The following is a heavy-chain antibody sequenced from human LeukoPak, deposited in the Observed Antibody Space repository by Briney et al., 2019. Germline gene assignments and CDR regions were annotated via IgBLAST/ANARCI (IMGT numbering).Heavy chain of an antibody. D-gene: IGHD3-10*01. V-gene: IGHV3-23*01. CDR2: IYGSSTST. J-gene: IGHJ4*02. CDR3: ARDRHNLWFGEISSYYFDY. Sequence: GGSLRLSCAASGFTFSNYAMSWVRQAPGKGLEWVSAIYGSSTSTYYADSVKGRFTISRDSAKNTLYLQMNSLRAEDTAVYYCARDRHNLWFGEISSYYFDYWGQGTLVTVSS. CDR1: GFTFSNYA.